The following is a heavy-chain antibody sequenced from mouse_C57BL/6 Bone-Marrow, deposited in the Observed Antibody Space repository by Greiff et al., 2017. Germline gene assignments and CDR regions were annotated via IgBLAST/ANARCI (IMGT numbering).Heavy chain of an antibody. D-gene: IGHD2-5*01. CDR2: LNPSSGYT. CDR3: ARSYSNYNWYFDV. CDR1: GYTFTSYW. V-gene: IGHV1-7*01. Sequence: VQLQQSGAELAKPGASVKLSCKASGYTFTSYWMHWVNQRPGQGLEWIGYLNPSSGYTKYNQKFKDKATLTADKSSSTAYMPLSSLTYEDSAVYYCARSYSNYNWYFDVWGTGTTVTVSS. J-gene: IGHJ1*03.